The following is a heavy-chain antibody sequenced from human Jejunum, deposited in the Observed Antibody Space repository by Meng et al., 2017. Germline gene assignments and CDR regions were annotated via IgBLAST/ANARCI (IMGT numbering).Heavy chain of an antibody. Sequence: QVQLVESGGGVVQPGRSLILSCADSGFTFSSYNMHWVRQAPDKGLEWVALISSDGSHQYYADSVKGRFTISRDNSKSTLYLQMSSLRPDDTAVYYCAQEGLSGGGLDYWGQGTLVTVSS. D-gene: IGHD2-15*01. CDR3: AQEGLSGGGLDY. CDR2: ISSDGSHQ. J-gene: IGHJ4*02. V-gene: IGHV3-30*18. CDR1: GFTFSSYN.